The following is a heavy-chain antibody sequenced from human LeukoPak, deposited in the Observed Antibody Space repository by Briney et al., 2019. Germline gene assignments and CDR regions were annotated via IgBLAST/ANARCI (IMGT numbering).Heavy chain of an antibody. J-gene: IGHJ4*02. D-gene: IGHD3-9*01. CDR3: AKVFYYDILTGSIFDY. CDR1: GFTFSDYY. CDR2: ISSSGSTI. Sequence: GGSLRLSCAASGFTFSDYYMSWIRQAPGKGLEWVSYISSSGSTIYYADSVKGRFTISRDNAKNSLYLQMNSLRAEDTAVYYCAKVFYYDILTGSIFDYWGQGTLVTVSS. V-gene: IGHV3-11*01.